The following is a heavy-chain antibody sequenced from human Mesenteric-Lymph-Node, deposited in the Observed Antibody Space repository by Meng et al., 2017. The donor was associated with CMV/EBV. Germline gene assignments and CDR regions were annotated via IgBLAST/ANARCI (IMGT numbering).Heavy chain of an antibody. CDR3: TRRIVGATYLDY. Sequence: ASVKVSCKASGYTFTGYYIQWVRQAPGQGLEWVGWITPDSGGTNYAQKFQGRVTMTRDTSISTAYMELSRLTSDDTAVYYCTRRIVGATYLDYWGQGTLVTVSS. CDR1: GYTFTGYY. CDR2: ITPDSGGT. J-gene: IGHJ4*02. D-gene: IGHD1-26*01. V-gene: IGHV1-2*02.